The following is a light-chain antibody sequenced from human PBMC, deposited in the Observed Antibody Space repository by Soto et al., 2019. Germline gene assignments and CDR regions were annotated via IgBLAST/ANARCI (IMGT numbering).Light chain of an antibody. CDR3: QKYNSAPLT. CDR1: QGIAPY. Sequence: DVQMTQSQSSLSAFVGDRVTITCRASQGIAPYLAWFQQKPGKVPKLLIYATSTLQSGVPSRFSGSGSGTDFTLTIISLKPEDVGTDYCQKYNSAPLTFGGGTNVDIK. J-gene: IGKJ4*01. V-gene: IGKV1-27*01. CDR2: ATS.